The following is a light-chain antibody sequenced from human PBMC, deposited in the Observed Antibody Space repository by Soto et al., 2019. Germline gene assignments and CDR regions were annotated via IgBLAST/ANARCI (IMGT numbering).Light chain of an antibody. J-gene: IGKJ4*01. Sequence: DIQMTQSPSTLSAAVGDRVTITCRASQTISKWLAWYQQKPGQAPKLLIYDASTLESGVPSRFSGSGSGTGFSLTISSLQPVDFATYYCQQYNSYSPLTFGGGTKVDIK. CDR1: QTISKW. V-gene: IGKV1-5*01. CDR2: DAS. CDR3: QQYNSYSPLT.